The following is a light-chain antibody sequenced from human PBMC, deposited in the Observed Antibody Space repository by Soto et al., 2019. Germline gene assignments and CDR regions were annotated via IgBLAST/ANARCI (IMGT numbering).Light chain of an antibody. J-gene: IGLJ3*02. CDR1: SSDVGSYNL. Sequence: QSVLTQPASVSGSPGQSITISCTGTSSDVGSYNLVSWYQQHPGKAPKLMIYEGSKRPSGVSNRFSGSKSGNPASLTISGLQTEDEAGYYCCSYAGSRVFGGGTKLTVL. V-gene: IGLV2-23*01. CDR2: EGS. CDR3: CSYAGSRV.